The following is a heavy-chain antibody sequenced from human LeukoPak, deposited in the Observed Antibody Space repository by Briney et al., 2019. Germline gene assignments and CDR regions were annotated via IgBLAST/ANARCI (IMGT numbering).Heavy chain of an antibody. CDR1: GGSISTGYY. CDR3: ARQDIVVVSAQIDY. V-gene: IGHV4-39*01. J-gene: IGHJ4*02. D-gene: IGHD2-2*01. Sequence: TSETLSLTCTVSGGSISTGYYWGWIRQPPGKGLEWIGTIYYSGSTYYNPSLKSRVTISVDTSKNQFSLKLSSVTAADTAVYYCARQDIVVVSAQIDYWGQGTLVTVSS. CDR2: IYYSGST.